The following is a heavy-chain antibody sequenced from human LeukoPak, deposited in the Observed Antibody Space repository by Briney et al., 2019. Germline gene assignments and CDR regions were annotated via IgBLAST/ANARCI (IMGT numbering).Heavy chain of an antibody. CDR2: VSHSGNT. V-gene: IGHV4-59*01. CDR3: ATNAAAAPDDTFDI. Sequence: SETLSLTCTVSGGSINGYHWSWIRQPPGKGLEWIGYVSHSGNTNYNPSLKSRVTISIDRSKNQFSLKLSSVTAADTAVYYCATNAAAAPDDTFDIWGQGTLVTVSS. J-gene: IGHJ3*02. CDR1: GGSINGYH. D-gene: IGHD6-13*01.